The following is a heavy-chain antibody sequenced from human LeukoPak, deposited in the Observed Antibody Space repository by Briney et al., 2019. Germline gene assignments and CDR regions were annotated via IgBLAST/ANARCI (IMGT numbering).Heavy chain of an antibody. CDR2: INKDGSVT. CDR3: ARDCGSDCSQAFDI. J-gene: IGHJ3*02. CDR1: GFTFSSSW. Sequence: GGSLRLSCAASGFTFSSSWIHWVRQAPGKGLVWVSRINKDGSVTDYAESVKGRFSISRDNAKNSLYLQMNSLRVEDTAVYYCARDCGSDCSQAFDIWGQGTMVTVSS. V-gene: IGHV3-74*01. D-gene: IGHD2-21*02.